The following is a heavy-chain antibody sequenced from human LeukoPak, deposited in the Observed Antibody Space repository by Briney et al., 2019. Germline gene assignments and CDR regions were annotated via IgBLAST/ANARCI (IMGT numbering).Heavy chain of an antibody. CDR2: IYFTGST. J-gene: IGHJ1*01. Sequence: PSETLSLTCTVSGGSITSFYWSWIRQPPGKGLEWIGYIYFTGSTTYNPSFKSRVTIALDTSRNQFSLQLSSVTAADTAVYYCARGGWYPESFQHWGQGALVTVSS. CDR1: GGSITSFY. D-gene: IGHD6-19*01. CDR3: ARGGWYPESFQH. V-gene: IGHV4-59*01.